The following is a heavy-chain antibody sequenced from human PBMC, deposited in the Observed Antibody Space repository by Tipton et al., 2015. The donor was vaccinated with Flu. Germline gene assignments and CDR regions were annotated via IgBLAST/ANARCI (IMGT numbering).Heavy chain of an antibody. Sequence: TLSLTCTVSGGSISSTSYYWGWIRQPPGKGLEWIGTIYYSGSTYYNPSLKSRVAISVDTSKNRFSLKLSSVTATDTAVYYCTSLQGGSSSVLGLYYFDYWGQGTLVTVSS. J-gene: IGHJ4*02. D-gene: IGHD6-6*01. CDR3: TSLQGGSSSVLGLYYFDY. V-gene: IGHV4-39*01. CDR2: IYYSGST. CDR1: GGSISSTSYY.